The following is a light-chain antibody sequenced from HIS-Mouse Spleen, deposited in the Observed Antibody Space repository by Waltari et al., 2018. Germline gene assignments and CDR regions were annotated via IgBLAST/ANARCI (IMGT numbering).Light chain of an antibody. CDR2: RNN. V-gene: IGLV1-47*01. CDR1: SSNIGSNY. Sequence: QSVLTQPPSASGTPGQRVTISCSGSSSNIGSNYVYWYQQLPGTAPKLLINRNNQPPSGVPDRFSGSNSGTSASLAISGLRSEDEADYYCAACDDSLSGVVFGGGTKLTVL. CDR3: AACDDSLSGVV. J-gene: IGLJ2*01.